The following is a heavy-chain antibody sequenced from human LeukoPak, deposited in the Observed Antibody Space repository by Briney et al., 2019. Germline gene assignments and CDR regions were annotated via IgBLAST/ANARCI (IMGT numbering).Heavy chain of an antibody. J-gene: IGHJ4*02. CDR2: IRSDGSND. Sequence: AGGSLRLSCAASGFTFSSHGMHWVRQAPGKGLEWLAFIRSDGSNDYYADSLKGRFTISRDNSKNTLYLQMNSLRADDTAVYYCARAGRRLFGVLIPLSFDYWGQGTPVTVSS. V-gene: IGHV3-30*02. D-gene: IGHD3-3*01. CDR1: GFTFSSHG. CDR3: ARAGRRLFGVLIPLSFDY.